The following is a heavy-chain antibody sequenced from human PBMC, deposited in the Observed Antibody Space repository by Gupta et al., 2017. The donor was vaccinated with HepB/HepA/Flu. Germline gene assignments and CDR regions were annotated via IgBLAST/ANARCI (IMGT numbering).Heavy chain of an antibody. V-gene: IGHV4-59*01. CDR3: ARDRGESQGGTFDI. CDR1: GGSISSYY. D-gene: IGHD3-16*01. CDR2: IYYSGST. Sequence: QVQLQESGPGLVKPSETLSLTCTVSGGSISSYYWSWIRQPPGKGLEWIGYIYYSGSTNYNPSLKSRVTISVDTSKNQCSLKLSSVTAADTAVYYCARDRGESQGGTFDIWGQGTMVTVSS. J-gene: IGHJ3*02.